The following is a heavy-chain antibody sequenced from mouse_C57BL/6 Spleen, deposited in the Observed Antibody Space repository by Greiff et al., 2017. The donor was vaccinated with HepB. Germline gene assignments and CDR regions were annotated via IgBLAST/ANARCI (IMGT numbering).Heavy chain of an antibody. J-gene: IGHJ2*01. V-gene: IGHV1-85*01. CDR3: ARDEGDYCDY. CDR2: IYPRDGST. CDR1: GYTFTSSD. Sequence: VQLQPSGPELVKPGASVKLSCKASGYTFTSSDINWVQQRPGPGLEWIGWIYPRDGSTKYYEKFKGKATLTVDTSSRPAYMELHSLTSEDSAVDDGARDEGDYCDYWGQGTTLTVSS.